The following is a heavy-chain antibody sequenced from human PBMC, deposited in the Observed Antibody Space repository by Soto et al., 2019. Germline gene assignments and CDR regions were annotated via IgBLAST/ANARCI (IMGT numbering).Heavy chain of an antibody. CDR2: ISGSGGST. Sequence: EVHLLESGGGLIQPGGSLRLSCAASGFTFSTYARNWVRQAPGKGLEWVSGISGSGGSTFYADSVKGRFTVSRDNSKNTLYLQMNSLRAEDTALYYCAKGDYCYGLFHYWGQGTLVTVSS. J-gene: IGHJ4*02. D-gene: IGHD3-10*01. V-gene: IGHV3-23*01. CDR3: AKGDYCYGLFHY. CDR1: GFTFSTYA.